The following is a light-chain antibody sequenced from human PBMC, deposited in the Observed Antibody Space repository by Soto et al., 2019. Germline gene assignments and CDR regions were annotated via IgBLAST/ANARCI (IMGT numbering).Light chain of an antibody. V-gene: IGKV3-20*01. Sequence: EIVLTQSPGTLSLSPGERVTLSCRASQSVASSYLAWYQQKPGQAPRLLIYGASSRATGIPDRFSGSGSGTDFTLTISRLEPEDFVVYYCHQYGSSSWTFGQGTKVEIK. J-gene: IGKJ1*01. CDR1: QSVASSY. CDR3: HQYGSSSWT. CDR2: GAS.